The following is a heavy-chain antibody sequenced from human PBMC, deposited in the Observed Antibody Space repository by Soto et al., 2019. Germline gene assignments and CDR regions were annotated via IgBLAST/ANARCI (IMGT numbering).Heavy chain of an antibody. CDR3: ARIPAAAGGGCFDY. D-gene: IGHD6-13*01. CDR2: IDWDDDK. J-gene: IGHJ4*02. CDR1: GTSISSYYW. V-gene: IGHV2-70*16. Sequence: TLSLTCTVSGTSISSYYWSWIRQPPGKALEWLARIDWDDDKFYLTSLKTRLTISKDTSKNQVVLTLTNIDPVDTATYYCARIPAAAGGGCFDYWGRGTLVTVSS.